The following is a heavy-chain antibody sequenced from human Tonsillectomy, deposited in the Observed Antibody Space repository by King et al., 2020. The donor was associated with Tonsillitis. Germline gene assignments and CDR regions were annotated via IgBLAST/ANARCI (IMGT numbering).Heavy chain of an antibody. CDR3: AAQTEF. CDR1: GFNFSIYW. J-gene: IGHJ3*01. Sequence: VQLVESGGGLVQPGGSLRLSCGASGFNFSIYWMSWVRQVPGKGLEWVANINQDGSEKSYVDSVKGRFTISRDNAKNSVHLQMNSLRAEDTAVYYCAAQTEFWGQGTMVTVSS. CDR2: INQDGSEK. V-gene: IGHV3-7*03. D-gene: IGHD1-14*01.